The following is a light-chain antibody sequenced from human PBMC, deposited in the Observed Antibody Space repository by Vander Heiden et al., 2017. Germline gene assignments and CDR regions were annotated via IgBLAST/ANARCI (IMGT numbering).Light chain of an antibody. Sequence: QSALTQPASVSGSPGPSISISCTGTSSDVGSYNLVAWYQQHPGKAPKLMIYEVSKRPSGVSDRFSGSKSGNTAALTISGLQAEDEGDYYCSSYAGRSAFDVVFGGGTKLTVL. CDR3: SSYAGRSAFDVV. CDR1: SSDVGSYNL. J-gene: IGLJ2*01. CDR2: EVS. V-gene: IGLV2-23*02.